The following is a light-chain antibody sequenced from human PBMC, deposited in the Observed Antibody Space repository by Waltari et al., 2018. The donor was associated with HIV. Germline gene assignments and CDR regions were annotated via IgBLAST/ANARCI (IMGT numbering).Light chain of an antibody. CDR1: SSDIDYFDY. CDR2: EVS. J-gene: IGLJ1*01. Sequence: QSALTQPRSVSGSPGQSVTISCTGTSSDIDYFDYVSWYQQYPGKAPKVIIYEVSQRPSGVPDRFTASKSGITASLTISGLQDEDEADYYCCSYAGAYTYVFGTGTKVTVL. CDR3: CSYAGAYTYV. V-gene: IGLV2-11*01.